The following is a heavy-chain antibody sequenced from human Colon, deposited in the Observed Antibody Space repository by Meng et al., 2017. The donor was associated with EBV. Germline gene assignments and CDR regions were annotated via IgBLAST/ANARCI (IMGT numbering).Heavy chain of an antibody. V-gene: IGHV3-30*18. D-gene: IGHD3-16*01. CDR2: TSSDGSNR. Sequence: QVELVGSGGGVVPPGGSLRLSCAASRFSFGNFAMHWVRQAPGKGLEWVAVTSSDGSNRHYADSVKGRFTISRDNSKNTVYLQMNSLRAEDTAVYYCAKPIEYYDDAGPYFDYWGQGTLVTVSS. CDR3: AKPIEYYDDAGPYFDY. CDR1: RFSFGNFA. J-gene: IGHJ4*02.